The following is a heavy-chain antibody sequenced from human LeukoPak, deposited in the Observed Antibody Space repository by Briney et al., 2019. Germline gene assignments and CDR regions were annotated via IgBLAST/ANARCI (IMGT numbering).Heavy chain of an antibody. J-gene: IGHJ4*02. CDR1: GYPFTSYW. Sequence: GESLQISCQGSGYPFTSYWIGWVRQMPGKGLEWMGIIYPGDSDTRYSPSFQGQVSISVDKSIRTAYLQWSSLKASDTAMYYCARRGSGWYVDYWGQGTLVTVSS. V-gene: IGHV5-51*01. D-gene: IGHD6-19*01. CDR2: IYPGDSDT. CDR3: ARRGSGWYVDY.